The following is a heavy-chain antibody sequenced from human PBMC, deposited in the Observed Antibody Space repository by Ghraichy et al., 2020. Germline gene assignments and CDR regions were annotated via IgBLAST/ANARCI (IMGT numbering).Heavy chain of an antibody. J-gene: IGHJ2*01. CDR1: GFTVNNNY. CDR2: IYGGST. Sequence: GGSLRLSCAAFGFTVNNNYMSWVRQAPGKGLEWVSVIYGGSTYYADSVKGRFTISRDNSKNTLYLQMNSLRAEDAAVYYCARCTGGHWLAYWYFDLWGRGTLVTVSS. D-gene: IGHD6-19*01. V-gene: IGHV3-66*02. CDR3: ARCTGGHWLAYWYFDL.